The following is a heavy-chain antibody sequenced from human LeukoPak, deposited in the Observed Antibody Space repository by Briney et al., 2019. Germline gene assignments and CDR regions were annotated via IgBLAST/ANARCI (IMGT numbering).Heavy chain of an antibody. J-gene: IGHJ6*02. V-gene: IGHV1-8*02. Sequence: ASVQVSCKASGYTFTGYYMHWVRQAPGQGLEWMGWMNPNSGNTGYAQKFQGRVTMTRNTSISTAYMELSSLRSEDTAVYYCARAYDFWSGYSYYYYYGMDVWGQGTTVTVSS. CDR3: ARAYDFWSGYSYYYYYGMDV. D-gene: IGHD3-3*01. CDR1: GYTFTGYY. CDR2: MNPNSGNT.